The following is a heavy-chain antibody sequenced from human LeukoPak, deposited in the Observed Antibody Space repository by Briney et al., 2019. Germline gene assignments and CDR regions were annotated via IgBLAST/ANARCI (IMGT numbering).Heavy chain of an antibody. CDR2: IYHSGST. CDR3: ARDTSLKTLNDYGDYAWFDP. D-gene: IGHD4-17*01. CDR1: GGSFSGYY. Sequence: SETLSLTCAVYGGSFSGYYWGWIRQPPGKGLEWIGSIYHSGSTYYNPSLKSRVTISVDTSKNQFSLKLSSVTAADTAVYYCARDTSLKTLNDYGDYAWFDPWGQGTLVTVSS. V-gene: IGHV4-34*01. J-gene: IGHJ5*02.